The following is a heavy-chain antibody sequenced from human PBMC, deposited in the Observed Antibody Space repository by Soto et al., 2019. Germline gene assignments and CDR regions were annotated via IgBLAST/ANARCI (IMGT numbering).Heavy chain of an antibody. D-gene: IGHD2-15*01. J-gene: IGHJ5*02. V-gene: IGHV1-46*01. CDR2: VDPSASGS. CDR1: GYTFTRYS. Sequence: QVQLVQSGAEVKKPGASVKVSCKASGYTFTRYSMHWVRQAPGQGLEWMGTVDPSASGSTYAMKFRDSIIMTTDTSTNTVYMELISLRSGDTAVYYCARGGGGIYCSGGSCKTGDLWGQGTLITVAS. CDR3: ARGGGGIYCSGGSCKTGDL.